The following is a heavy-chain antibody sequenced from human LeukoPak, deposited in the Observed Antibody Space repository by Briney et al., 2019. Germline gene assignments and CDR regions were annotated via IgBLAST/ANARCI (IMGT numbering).Heavy chain of an antibody. J-gene: IGHJ4*02. CDR3: ASRRGSNRPFDY. V-gene: IGHV3-74*03. CDR2: INNDGRST. CDR1: GFTFSTYT. D-gene: IGHD1-26*01. Sequence: PGGSLRLSCAASGFTFSTYTIHWVRQVPGKGLMWVSRINNDGRSTTYADSVKGRFTISRDNAKNSLYLQMNSLTAEDSAVYYCASRRGSNRPFDYWGQGTLVTVSS.